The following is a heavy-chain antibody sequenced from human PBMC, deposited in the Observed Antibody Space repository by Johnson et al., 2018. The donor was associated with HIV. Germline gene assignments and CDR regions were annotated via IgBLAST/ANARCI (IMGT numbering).Heavy chain of an antibody. Sequence: QVQLVESGGGVVQPGRSLRLSCAASGFTFSSYGMHWVRQAPGKGLEWVAVIWYDGSNIYYADSVKGQFTISRDNSKNTLHLQMNSLRVEDTAMYYCARGPILEWLSGDGFDMWGQGTMVTVYS. D-gene: IGHD3-3*01. CDR3: ARGPILEWLSGDGFDM. CDR2: IWYDGSNI. J-gene: IGHJ3*02. V-gene: IGHV3-30*19. CDR1: GFTFSSYG.